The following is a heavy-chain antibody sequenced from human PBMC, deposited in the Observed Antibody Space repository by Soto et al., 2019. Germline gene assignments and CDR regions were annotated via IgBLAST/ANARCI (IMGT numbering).Heavy chain of an antibody. CDR3: ARADSIVVVVAATDYYGMDV. CDR2: INPSGGST. J-gene: IGHJ6*02. Sequence: GASVKVSCKASGYTFTSYYMHWVRQAPGQGLEWMGIINPSGGSTSYAQKFQGRVTMTRDTSTSTVYMELSSLRSEDTAVYYCARADSIVVVVAATDYYGMDVWGQGTTVTVSS. CDR1: GYTFTSYY. V-gene: IGHV1-46*01. D-gene: IGHD2-15*01.